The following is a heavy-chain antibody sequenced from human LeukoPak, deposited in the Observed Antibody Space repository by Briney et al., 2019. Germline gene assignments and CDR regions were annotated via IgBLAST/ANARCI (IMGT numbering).Heavy chain of an antibody. CDR2: IKPSGGST. D-gene: IGHD3-22*01. Sequence: ASVKVSCTASGYTFTSYYMYWVRQAPGQGLEWMGIIKPSGGSTGYAQKFQGRINMTRDTSTGTVYMELSSLTSDDTAVYYCARAKYYDSIGYPLTFDYWGQGTLVTVSS. CDR3: ARAKYYDSIGYPLTFDY. V-gene: IGHV1-46*01. CDR1: GYTFTSYY. J-gene: IGHJ4*02.